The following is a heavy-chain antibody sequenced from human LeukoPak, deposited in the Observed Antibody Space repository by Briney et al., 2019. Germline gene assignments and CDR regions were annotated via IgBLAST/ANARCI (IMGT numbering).Heavy chain of an antibody. CDR2: IYYSGST. D-gene: IGHD6-13*01. V-gene: IGHV4-30-4*08. J-gene: IGHJ5*02. CDR3: ARGREIYGIAAAGWFDP. Sequence: PSETLSLTCTVSGGSISSGDYYWSWIRRPPGKGLEWIGYIYYSGSTYYNPSLKSRVTISVDTSKNQFSLKLSSVTAADTAVYYCARGREIYGIAAAGWFDPWGQGTLVTVSS. CDR1: GGSISSGDYY.